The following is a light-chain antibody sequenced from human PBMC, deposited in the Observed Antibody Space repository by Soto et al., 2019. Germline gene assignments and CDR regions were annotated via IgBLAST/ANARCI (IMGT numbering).Light chain of an antibody. CDR3: QSYDSSLSAVV. J-gene: IGLJ2*01. Sequence: QSVLTQPPSVSGAPGQRVTISCTGSSSNIGAGYDVHWYQQLPGTAPKLLIYGNSNRPSGVPDRFSGSKSGTSASLAITGLQXEDEADYYCQSYDSSLSAVVFGGGTKLTVL. CDR2: GNS. V-gene: IGLV1-40*01. CDR1: SSNIGAGYD.